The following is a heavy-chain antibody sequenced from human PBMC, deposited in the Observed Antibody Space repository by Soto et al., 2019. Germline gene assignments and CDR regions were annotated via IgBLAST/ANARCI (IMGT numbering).Heavy chain of an antibody. D-gene: IGHD6-13*01. CDR3: ARDPADGRGNFDY. V-gene: IGHV4-31*03. Sequence: QVQLQESGPGLVKPSQTLSLTCTVSGGSISSGGFHWNWIRQHPGKGLEWIGYIYYSGSTYYNPSIKSRITISVETSKNHFSLKLSSVTAADTAVYYCARDPADGRGNFDYWGQGTLVTVSS. J-gene: IGHJ4*02. CDR2: IYYSGST. CDR1: GGSISSGGFH.